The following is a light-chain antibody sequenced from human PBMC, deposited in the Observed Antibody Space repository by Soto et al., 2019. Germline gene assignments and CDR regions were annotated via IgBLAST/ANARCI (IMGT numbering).Light chain of an antibody. J-gene: IGKJ4*01. CDR3: QRYRRYSLP. V-gene: IGKV1-5*01. CDR2: DGF. Sequence: DIQMTQSPSTLSSSVGDRATITCRASQSINNWLAWYQQKPGKAPKLLIYDGFSLESGVPLRFSGSGFGTEFTLTISGLQPDDSAIYSFQRYRRYSLPFGGGTKVEIK. CDR1: QSINNW.